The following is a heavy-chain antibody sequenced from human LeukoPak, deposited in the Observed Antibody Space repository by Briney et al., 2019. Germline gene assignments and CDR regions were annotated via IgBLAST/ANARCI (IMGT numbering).Heavy chain of an antibody. J-gene: IGHJ6*02. Sequence: GGSLRLSCAASGFTFSSYAMSWVRQAPGKGLEWVSAISGSGGSTYYADSVKGRFTISRDNSKSTLYLQMDSLRAEDTAVYYCAKDRFDILTGHGMDVWGQGTTVTVSS. CDR3: AKDRFDILTGHGMDV. CDR2: ISGSGGST. D-gene: IGHD3-9*01. V-gene: IGHV3-23*01. CDR1: GFTFSSYA.